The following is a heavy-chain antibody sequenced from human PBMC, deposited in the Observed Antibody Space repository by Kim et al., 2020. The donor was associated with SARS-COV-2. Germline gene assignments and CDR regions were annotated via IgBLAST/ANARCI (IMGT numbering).Heavy chain of an antibody. D-gene: IGHD1-7*01. Sequence: GESLEISCKGFGYTFSSYWIGWVRQMPGQGLEWIGIIYIGDSDTRYNPSFQGQVTISAVKSTSTAYLQWSSLKASDTAMYYCARLTGSTAGEYDYWGQGTLVTVSS. CDR3: ARLTGSTAGEYDY. CDR2: IYIGDSDT. V-gene: IGHV5-51*01. CDR1: GYTFSSYW. J-gene: IGHJ4*02.